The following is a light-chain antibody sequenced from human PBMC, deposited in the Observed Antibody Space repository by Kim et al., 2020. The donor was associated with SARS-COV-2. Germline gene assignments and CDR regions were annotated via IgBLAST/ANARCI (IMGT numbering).Light chain of an antibody. V-gene: IGLV1-40*01. CDR2: GNS. CDR3: QSYDSSLYV. CDR1: SSNIGAGYD. Sequence: QSVLTQPRSVSGAPGQRVTISCTGSSSNIGAGYDVHWYQQLPGTAPKLLIYGNSNRPSGVPDRFSGSKSGTSASLAITGLQAEDEADYHCQSYDSSLYVFGTGTKVTVL. J-gene: IGLJ1*01.